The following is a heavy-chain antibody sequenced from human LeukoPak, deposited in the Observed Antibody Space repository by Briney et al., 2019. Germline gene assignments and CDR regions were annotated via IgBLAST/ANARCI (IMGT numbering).Heavy chain of an antibody. D-gene: IGHD2-21*01. CDR2: INHNSGGT. V-gene: IGHV1-2*02. CDR3: ARADRLHGGPYLIGP. Sequence: PVASVKVSCKTSGYSFTDYYMHWVRQAPGQGLEWMGWINHNSGGTSSAQKFQGRVTMTRDTSITTVYMEVSWLTSDDTAIYYCARADRLHGGPYLIGPWGQGTLVTVSS. J-gene: IGHJ5*02. CDR1: GYSFTDYY.